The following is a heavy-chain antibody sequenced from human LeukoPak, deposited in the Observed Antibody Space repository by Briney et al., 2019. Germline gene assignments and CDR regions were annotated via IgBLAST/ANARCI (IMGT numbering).Heavy chain of an antibody. CDR1: GYTFTSCY. J-gene: IGHJ4*02. D-gene: IGHD3-10*01. CDR2: INPSGGTT. CDR3: ARGAGEGFGEFLVY. V-gene: IGHV1-46*01. Sequence: ASVTVSCKASGYTFTSCYMHWVRQAPGQGLEWMGIINPSGGTTSYAQKFQGRVIMTRDTSTSTVYMELSSLRSEDTAVYYCARGAGEGFGEFLVYWGQGTLVTVSS.